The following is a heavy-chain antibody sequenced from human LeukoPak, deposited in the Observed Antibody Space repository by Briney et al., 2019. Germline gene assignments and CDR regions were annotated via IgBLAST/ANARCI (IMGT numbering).Heavy chain of an antibody. V-gene: IGHV3-30*03. Sequence: PGRSLRLSCAASGFTFSSYGMHWVRQAPGKGLEWVAVISYDGSNKYYADSVKGRFAISRDNSKNTLYLQMNSLRAEDTALYYCARDLYLGAPGDNWFDPWGQGTLVTVSS. CDR2: ISYDGSNK. CDR1: GFTFSSYG. CDR3: ARDLYLGAPGDNWFDP. D-gene: IGHD1-26*01. J-gene: IGHJ5*02.